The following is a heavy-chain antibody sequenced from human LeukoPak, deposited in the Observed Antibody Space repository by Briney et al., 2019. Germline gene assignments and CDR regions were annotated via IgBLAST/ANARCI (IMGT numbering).Heavy chain of an antibody. V-gene: IGHV4-38-2*01. J-gene: IGHJ4*02. CDR2: IYHSGST. Sequence: SEALSLTCAVSGYSLSSGYYWGWIRQPPGKGLEWIGSIYHSGSTYYNPSLKSPVTISVDTSKNQFSLKLSSVTAADTAVYYCARAHSSGWTFDYWGQGTLVTVSS. D-gene: IGHD6-19*01. CDR3: ARAHSSGWTFDY. CDR1: GYSLSSGYY.